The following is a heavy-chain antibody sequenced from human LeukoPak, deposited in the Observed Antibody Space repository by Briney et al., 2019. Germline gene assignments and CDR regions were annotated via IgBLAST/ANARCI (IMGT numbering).Heavy chain of an antibody. CDR2: IYYSGST. Sequence: SQTLSLTCTVPGGSISSYYWSWIRQPPGKGLEWIGYIYYSGSTNYNPSLKSRVTISVDTSKNQFSLKLSSVTAADTAVYYCARDATHYDAFDIWGQGTMVTVSS. J-gene: IGHJ3*02. V-gene: IGHV4-59*01. CDR3: ARDATHYDAFDI. CDR1: GGSISSYY.